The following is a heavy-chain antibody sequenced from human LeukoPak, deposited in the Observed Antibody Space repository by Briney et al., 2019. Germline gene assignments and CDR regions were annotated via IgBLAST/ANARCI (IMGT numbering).Heavy chain of an antibody. V-gene: IGHV3-21*01. J-gene: IGHJ2*01. CDR3: ARHNDYGDYGGHWYFDL. CDR1: GFTFTTYS. Sequence: GGSLRLSCAASGFTFTTYSMNWVRQAPGKGLEWVSSISSSSSYIYYADSVKGRFTISRDNAKNSLYLQMNSLRAEDTAVYYCARHNDYGDYGGHWYFDLRGRDTLVTVSS. D-gene: IGHD4-17*01. CDR2: ISSSSSYI.